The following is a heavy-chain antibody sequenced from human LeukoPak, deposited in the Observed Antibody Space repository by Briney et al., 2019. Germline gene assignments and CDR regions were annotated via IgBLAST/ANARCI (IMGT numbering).Heavy chain of an antibody. D-gene: IGHD5-24*01. J-gene: IGHJ4*02. V-gene: IGHV1-69*06. CDR2: IIPMFTTT. Sequence: SVKVSCKASGGTFSSYAINWVRQAPGQGLEWMGGIIPMFTTTNYAQKFQGRVTITADKSTSTAYMELSSLRSEDTAVYYCARVVMATIKYYFDYWGQGTLVTVSS. CDR1: GGTFSSYA. CDR3: ARVVMATIKYYFDY.